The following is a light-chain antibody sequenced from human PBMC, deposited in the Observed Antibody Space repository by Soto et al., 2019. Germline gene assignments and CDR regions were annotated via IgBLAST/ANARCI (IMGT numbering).Light chain of an antibody. J-gene: IGLJ1*01. Sequence: QSVLTQPASVSGSPGQSITISCTGTSSGVGGYNDVSWYQQHPGKAPKLMIYEVSNRPSGVSNRFSGSKSGNTASLTISGLQAEDETDYYCSSYTSSSTHLFGTGTKVTVL. V-gene: IGLV2-14*01. CDR1: SSGVGGYND. CDR2: EVS. CDR3: SSYTSSSTHL.